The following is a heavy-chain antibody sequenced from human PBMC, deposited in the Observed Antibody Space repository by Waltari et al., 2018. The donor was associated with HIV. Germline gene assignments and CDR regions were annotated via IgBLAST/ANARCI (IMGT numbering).Heavy chain of an antibody. Sequence: QLQLQESGPGLVKPSETLSLTCSVSGGSISSSSYYWGWIRQPPGKGLEWIGSIYYSGSTYYNPSLKSRVTISVDTSKNQFSLKLSSVTAADTAVYYCARGPYSNYLIYFDYWGQGTLVTVSS. CDR3: ARGPYSNYLIYFDY. V-gene: IGHV4-39*07. D-gene: IGHD4-4*01. CDR1: GGSISSSSYY. J-gene: IGHJ4*02. CDR2: IYYSGST.